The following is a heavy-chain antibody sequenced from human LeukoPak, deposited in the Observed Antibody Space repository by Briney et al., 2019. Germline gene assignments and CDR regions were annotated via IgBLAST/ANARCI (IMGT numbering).Heavy chain of an antibody. CDR2: IYYSGST. CDR3: ARAIVRSDAFDI. D-gene: IGHD3-10*01. V-gene: IGHV4-31*03. CDR1: GSSISSGGYY. Sequence: SQTLSLTCTVSGSSISSGGYYWSWIRQHPGKGLEWIGYIYYSGSTYYNPSLKSRVTISVDTSKNQFSLKLSSVTAADTAVYYCARAIVRSDAFDIWGQGTMVTVSS. J-gene: IGHJ3*02.